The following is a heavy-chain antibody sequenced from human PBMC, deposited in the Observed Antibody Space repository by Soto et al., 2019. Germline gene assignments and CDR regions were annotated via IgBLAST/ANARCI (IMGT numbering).Heavy chain of an antibody. CDR2: VSAGGDMT. V-gene: IGHV3-23*01. Sequence: DVQLLESGGHLVQPGGSLRLSCAASGFTFSSYAMSWVRQAPGKGLEWVSSVSAGGDMTYYSDSVKGRFTISRDNSNNLLFLQMNRLRIEDTALYYCARGDRGGSGSPASYYYSGLDVWGQGTTVTVS. CDR3: ARGDRGGSGSPASYYYSGLDV. D-gene: IGHD2-15*01. J-gene: IGHJ6*02. CDR1: GFTFSSYA.